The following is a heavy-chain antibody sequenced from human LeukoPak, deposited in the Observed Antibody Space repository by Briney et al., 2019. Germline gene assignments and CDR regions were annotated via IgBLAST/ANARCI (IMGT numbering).Heavy chain of an antibody. V-gene: IGHV3-30*18. CDR2: ISYDGGNK. Sequence: PGRSLRLSCAASGFTFSSYGMHWVRQAPGKGLEWVAVISYDGGNKYYADSVKGRFTISRDNSKNTLYLQMNSLRAEDTAVYYCAKSYYDYIWGSYSVPGYWGQGTLVTVSS. D-gene: IGHD3-16*01. J-gene: IGHJ4*02. CDR1: GFTFSSYG. CDR3: AKSYYDYIWGSYSVPGY.